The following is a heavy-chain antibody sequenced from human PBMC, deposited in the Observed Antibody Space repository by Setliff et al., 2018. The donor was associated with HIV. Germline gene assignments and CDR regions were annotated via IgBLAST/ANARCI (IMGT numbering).Heavy chain of an antibody. CDR1: GFTVSGSY. CDR3: ARVFWYGLPQIYYYMDV. V-gene: IGHV3-66*01. Sequence: GGSLRLSCAASGFTVSGSYMSWVRQAPGKGLEWVSTIYSDGSTYHADSVKGRFTLSRDNAKNSLYLQMNSLRAEDTAVYYCARVFWYGLPQIYYYMDVWGKGTTVTVSS. CDR2: IYSDGST. D-gene: IGHD2-8*02. J-gene: IGHJ6*03.